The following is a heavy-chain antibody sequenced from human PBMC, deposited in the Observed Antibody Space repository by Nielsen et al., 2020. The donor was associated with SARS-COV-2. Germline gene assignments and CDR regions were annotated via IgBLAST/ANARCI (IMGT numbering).Heavy chain of an antibody. V-gene: IGHV3-30*18. J-gene: IGHJ3*02. CDR1: GFTFSSYG. D-gene: IGHD3-16*01. Sequence: GESLKISCAASGFTFSSYGMHWVRQAPGKGLEWVAVISYDGSNKYYADSVKGRFTISRDNSKNTLYLQMNSLRAEDTAVYYCAKGDYDYVWGADAFDIWGQGTMVTVSS. CDR2: ISYDGSNK. CDR3: AKGDYDYVWGADAFDI.